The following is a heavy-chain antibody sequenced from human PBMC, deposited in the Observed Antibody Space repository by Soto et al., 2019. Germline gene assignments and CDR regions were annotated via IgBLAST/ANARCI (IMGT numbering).Heavy chain of an antibody. D-gene: IGHD6-19*01. J-gene: IGHJ6*02. Sequence: GGSLRLSCATSGFTFNTYGMAWVRQAPGKGLAWVSAILGTGDRVYYVDSVKGRFTISRDNSKNTLYLQMNSLRAEDTAVYYCAKGSTSSGWYHYGMDVWGQGTTVTVSS. V-gene: IGHV3-23*01. CDR1: GFTFNTYG. CDR2: ILGTGDRV. CDR3: AKGSTSSGWYHYGMDV.